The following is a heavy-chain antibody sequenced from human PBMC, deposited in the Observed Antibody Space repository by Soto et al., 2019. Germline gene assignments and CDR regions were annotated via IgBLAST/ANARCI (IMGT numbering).Heavy chain of an antibody. V-gene: IGHV2-5*01. Sequence: QITLKESGPTLVKPTQTLTLTCTFSGFSLSTSGVGVGWIRQPPGKALEWLALIYWNDDKRYSPSLKSRLTITKDTSKNQVVLTMTNMDPVDTVTYYCAHFSTVTNFDYWGQGTLVTVSS. CDR2: IYWNDDK. J-gene: IGHJ4*02. CDR3: AHFSTVTNFDY. D-gene: IGHD4-17*01. CDR1: GFSLSTSGVG.